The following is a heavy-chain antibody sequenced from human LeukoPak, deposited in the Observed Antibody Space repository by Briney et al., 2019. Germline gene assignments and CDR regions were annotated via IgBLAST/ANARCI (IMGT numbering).Heavy chain of an antibody. CDR3: AKDYTAVGATTYYFDY. CDR2: IRYDGSNK. V-gene: IGHV3-30*02. D-gene: IGHD1-26*01. CDR1: GFTFSSYG. Sequence: GGSLRLSCAASGFTFSSYGMHWVRQAPGKGLEWVAFIRYDGSNKYYADSVKGRLTISRDNSKNTLYLQMNSLRAEDTAVYYCAKDYTAVGATTYYFDYWGQGTLVTVSS. J-gene: IGHJ4*02.